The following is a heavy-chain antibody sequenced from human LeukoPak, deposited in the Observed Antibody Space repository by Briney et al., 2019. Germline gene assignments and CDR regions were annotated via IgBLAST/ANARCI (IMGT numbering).Heavy chain of an antibody. Sequence: GASLRHSCAASGFTFSSYAMSWVRQAPGKGLEWVSAISGSGGSTYYADSVKGRFTISRDNSKNTLYLQMNSLRAEDTAVYYCAKVTGIAAAVSNWFDPWGQGTLVTVSS. CDR3: AKVTGIAAAVSNWFDP. V-gene: IGHV3-23*01. CDR2: ISGSGGST. D-gene: IGHD6-13*01. CDR1: GFTFSSYA. J-gene: IGHJ5*02.